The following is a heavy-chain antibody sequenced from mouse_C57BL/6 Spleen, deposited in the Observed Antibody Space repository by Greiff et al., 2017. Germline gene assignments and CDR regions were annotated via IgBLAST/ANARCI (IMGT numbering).Heavy chain of an antibody. CDR1: GYTFTSYD. CDR3: ARDHSNYGPYAMDY. V-gene: IGHV1-85*01. Sequence: QVHVKQSGPELVKPGASVKLSCKASGYTFTSYDINWVKQRPGQGLEWIGWIYPRDGSTKYNEKFKGKATLTVDTSSSTAYMELHSLTSEDSAVYFCARDHSNYGPYAMDYWGQGTSVTVSS. J-gene: IGHJ4*01. D-gene: IGHD2-5*01. CDR2: IYPRDGST.